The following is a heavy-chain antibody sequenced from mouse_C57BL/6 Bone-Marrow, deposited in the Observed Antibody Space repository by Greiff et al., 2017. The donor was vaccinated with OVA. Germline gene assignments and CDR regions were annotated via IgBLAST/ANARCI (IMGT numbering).Heavy chain of an antibody. CDR2: IFPGSGST. CDR1: GYTFTDYY. D-gene: IGHD1-1*01. Sequence: VQLKESGPELVKPGASVKISCKASGYTFTDYYINWVKQRPGQGLEWIGWIFPGSGSTYYNEKFKGKATLTVDKSSSTAYMLLSSLTSEDSAVYFCARRAYYYGSSYEYFDVWGTGTTVTVSS. CDR3: ARRAYYYGSSYEYFDV. J-gene: IGHJ1*03. V-gene: IGHV1-75*01.